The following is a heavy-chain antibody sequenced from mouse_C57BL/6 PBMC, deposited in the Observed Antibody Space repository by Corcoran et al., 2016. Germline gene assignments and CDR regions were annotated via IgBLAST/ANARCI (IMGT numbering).Heavy chain of an antibody. CDR3: ARDGSYCDY. Sequence: QVQLPQSGPELVKPGASVKLSCKASGYTFTSYDIKVLKQRPGQGLEWIGWIYPRDGSTKYNEKFKGKATLTVDTSSSTAYMELHSLTSEASAVYFCARDGSYCDYWGQGTTLTVS. J-gene: IGHJ2*01. CDR1: GYTFTSYD. CDR2: IYPRDGST. V-gene: IGHV1-85*01. D-gene: IGHD1-3*01.